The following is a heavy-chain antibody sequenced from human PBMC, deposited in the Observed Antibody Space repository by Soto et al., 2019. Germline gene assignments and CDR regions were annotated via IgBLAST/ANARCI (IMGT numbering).Heavy chain of an antibody. CDR1: GFSFQNYA. J-gene: IGHJ4*02. V-gene: IGHV3-23*01. CDR3: AKRGKGSSPWLVMGAMDN. D-gene: IGHD6-19*01. CDR2: ITGSGSVT. Sequence: GGSLRLSCAASGFSFQNYAMSWVRQAPGKGLEWVAGITGSGSVTYYADSAKGRFIISRDNAKDTVSLQMDSLRAEDTALYYCAKRGKGSSPWLVMGAMDNWGQGTPVTVSS.